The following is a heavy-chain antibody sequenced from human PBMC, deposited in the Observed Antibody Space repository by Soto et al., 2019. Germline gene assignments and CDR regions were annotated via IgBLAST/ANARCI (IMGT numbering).Heavy chain of an antibody. J-gene: IGHJ6*03. CDR2: ISGSGGTT. CDR1: GFTFSSYA. CDR3: AKGEGGYYYYYYYMDV. Sequence: GGSLRLSCAASGFTFSSYAMSWVRQAPGKGLEWVSAISGSGGTTYYADSVKGRFTISRDNSKNTLYLEMNSLRAEDTAVYYCAKGEGGYYYYYYYMDVWGKGTTVTVSS. D-gene: IGHD1-26*01. V-gene: IGHV3-23*01.